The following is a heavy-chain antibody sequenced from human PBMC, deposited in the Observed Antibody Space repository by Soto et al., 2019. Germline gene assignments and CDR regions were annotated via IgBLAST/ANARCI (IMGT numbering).Heavy chain of an antibody. Sequence: SETLSLTCTVSGGSISSSSYYWGWIRQPPGKGLEWIGSIYYSGSTYYNPSLKSRVTISVDTSKNQFSLKLSSVTAADTAVYYCARRGANSSWYLDNWFDPWGQGTLVTVSS. D-gene: IGHD6-13*01. V-gene: IGHV4-39*01. J-gene: IGHJ5*02. CDR1: GGSISSSSYY. CDR3: ARRGANSSWYLDNWFDP. CDR2: IYYSGST.